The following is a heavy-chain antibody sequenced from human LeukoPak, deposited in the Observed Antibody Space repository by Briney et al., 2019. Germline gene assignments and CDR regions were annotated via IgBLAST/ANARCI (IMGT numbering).Heavy chain of an antibody. CDR2: IYHSGST. CDR3: ARAPYCSGGSCYRIYYYYMDV. J-gene: IGHJ6*03. D-gene: IGHD2-15*01. V-gene: IGHV4-38-2*01. Sequence: SETLSLTCAVSGCSISSGYYWGWIRQPPGKGLEWIGSIYHSGSTYYNPSLKSRVTISVDTSKNQFSLKLSSVTAADTAVYYCARAPYCSGGSCYRIYYYYMDVWGKGTTVTVSS. CDR1: GCSISSGYY.